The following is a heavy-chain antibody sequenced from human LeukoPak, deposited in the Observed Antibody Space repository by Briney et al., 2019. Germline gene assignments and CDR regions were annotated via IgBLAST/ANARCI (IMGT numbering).Heavy chain of an antibody. CDR2: IIPIFGTA. CDR1: GYTFTGYY. CDR3: ARDIRMASFDY. J-gene: IGHJ4*02. Sequence: SVKVSCKASGYTFTGYYMHWVRQAPGQGLEWMGGIIPIFGTANYAQKFQGRVTITADESTSTAYMELSSLRSEDTAVYYCARDIRMASFDYWGQGTLVTVSS. D-gene: IGHD5-24*01. V-gene: IGHV1-69*13.